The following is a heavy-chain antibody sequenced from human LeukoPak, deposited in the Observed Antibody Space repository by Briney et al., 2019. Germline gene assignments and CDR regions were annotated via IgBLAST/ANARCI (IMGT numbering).Heavy chain of an antibody. D-gene: IGHD2-21*02. CDR2: IKSDGSST. V-gene: IGHV3-74*01. CDR3: AKESLLSPNSFDY. J-gene: IGHJ4*02. Sequence: GGSLRLSCAASGFTFSNYWMHWVRQAPGKGLVWVLRIKSDGSSTNYADSVKGRFTISRDSSKNTAYLQMNSLRAEDTAVYYCAKESLLSPNSFDYRGLGTLVTVSS. CDR1: GFTFSNYW.